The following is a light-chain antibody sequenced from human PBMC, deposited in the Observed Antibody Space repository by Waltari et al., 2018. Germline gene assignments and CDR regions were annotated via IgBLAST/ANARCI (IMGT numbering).Light chain of an antibody. V-gene: IGKV3-15*01. CDR1: QGVSSN. CDR3: QQYNNWPPVT. Sequence: EIVMTQSPATLSVSPGDRATPSCRASQGVSSNLAWYQQKPGQAPRLLIYGASTRATGIPARFSGSGSGTEFTLTISSMQSEDFAVYYCQQYNNWPPVTFGQGTKVEIK. CDR2: GAS. J-gene: IGKJ1*01.